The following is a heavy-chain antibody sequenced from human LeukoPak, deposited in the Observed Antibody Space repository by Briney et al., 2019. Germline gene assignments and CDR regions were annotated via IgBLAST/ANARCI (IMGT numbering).Heavy chain of an antibody. V-gene: IGHV4-61*02. J-gene: IGHJ4*02. CDR3: AREDYYDSSGYCYY. CDR1: GGSISSSSYY. D-gene: IGHD3-22*01. CDR2: IYTSGST. Sequence: PSETLSLTCTVSGGSISSSSYYWSWIRQPAGKGLEWIGRIYTSGSTNYNPSLKSRVTISVDTSKNQFSLKLSSVTAADTAVYYCAREDYYDSSGYCYYWGQGTLVTVSS.